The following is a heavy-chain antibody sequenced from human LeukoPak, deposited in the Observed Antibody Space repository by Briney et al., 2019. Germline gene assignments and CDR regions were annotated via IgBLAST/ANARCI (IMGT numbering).Heavy chain of an antibody. CDR2: ISAYNGNT. CDR3: ARDHAWVHCSSTSCPNVVFDY. Sequence: ASVKVSCKASGYTFTSYGISWVRQAPGQGLEWMGWISAYNGNTNYAQKLQGRVTMTTDTSTSTAYMELRSLRSDDTAVYYCARDHAWVHCSSTSCPNVVFDYWGQGTLVTVSS. CDR1: GYTFTSYG. V-gene: IGHV1-18*01. J-gene: IGHJ4*02. D-gene: IGHD2-2*01.